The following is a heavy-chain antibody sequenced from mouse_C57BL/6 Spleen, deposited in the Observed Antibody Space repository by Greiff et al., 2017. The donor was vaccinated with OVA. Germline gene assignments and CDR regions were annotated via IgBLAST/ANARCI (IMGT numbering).Heavy chain of an antibody. CDR1: GYTFTSYW. CDR2: IDPSDSET. Sequence: QVQLKQPGAELVRPGSSVKLSCKASGYTFTSYWMHWVKQRPIQGLEWIGNIDPSDSETHYNQQFKDKATLTVDKSSSTAYMQLSSLTSEDSAVYYCARDLYAMDYWGQGTSVTVSS. CDR3: ARDLYAMDY. J-gene: IGHJ4*01. V-gene: IGHV1-52*01.